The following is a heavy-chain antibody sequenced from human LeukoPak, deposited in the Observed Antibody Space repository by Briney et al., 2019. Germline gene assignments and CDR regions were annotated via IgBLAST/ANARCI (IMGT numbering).Heavy chain of an antibody. CDR3: TTTAGYNYGQY. CDR2: LYIGGNT. J-gene: IGHJ4*02. V-gene: IGHV3-53*01. CDR1: GLIVSNNY. Sequence: GGSLRLSCAASGLIVSNNYMNWVRQAPGEGLEWVSALYIGGNTYYADSVRGRFTISRDNSKNTLYLQMNSLRAEDTAIYYCTTTAGYNYGQYWGQGTLVTVSS. D-gene: IGHD1-1*01.